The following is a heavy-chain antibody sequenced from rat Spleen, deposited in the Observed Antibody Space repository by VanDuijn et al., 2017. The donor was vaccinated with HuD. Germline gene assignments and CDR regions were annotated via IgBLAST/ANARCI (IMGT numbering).Heavy chain of an antibody. CDR3: ASGLYNWFTY. J-gene: IGHJ3*01. CDR2: ISYDGSST. Sequence: EVQLVESDGGLVQPGRSLKLSCAASGFTFSDYYMAWVRQAPTKGLEWVATISYDGSSTYYRDSVRGRFTISRDNAKSALYLQMGSLRSEDTATYYCASGLYNWFTYWGQGTLVTVSS. CDR1: GFTFSDYY. V-gene: IGHV5-7*01.